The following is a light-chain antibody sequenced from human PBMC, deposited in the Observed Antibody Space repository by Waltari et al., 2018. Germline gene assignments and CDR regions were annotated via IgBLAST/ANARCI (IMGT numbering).Light chain of an antibody. CDR1: QDISRW. V-gene: IGKV1-12*01. CDR2: DAS. Sequence: DIQMTQYPSSVSASVGDTVTITCRASQDISRWLGWYQQKPGKAPKFLIYDASTLQSGVPSRFSGSGSGREFTLTISSLQPEDFSTYYCQQGNDFPLTFGGGTKVEMK. J-gene: IGKJ4*01. CDR3: QQGNDFPLT.